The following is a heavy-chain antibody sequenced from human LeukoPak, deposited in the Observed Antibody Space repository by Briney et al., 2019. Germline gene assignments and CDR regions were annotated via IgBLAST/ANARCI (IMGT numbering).Heavy chain of an antibody. D-gene: IGHD6-13*01. CDR2: INRGGNEV. J-gene: IGHJ4*02. V-gene: IGHV3-7*01. CDR3: ARVGTWGQQRVFDY. Sequence: GGSLRLSCAPSGFTFSDYWMSWVRQVPGKGLEWVANINRGGNEVHYVDSVKGRFTISRDNAKNSLYLQLDSLRVEDTAVYYCARVGTWGQQRVFDYWGQGTLVTVSS. CDR1: GFTFSDYW.